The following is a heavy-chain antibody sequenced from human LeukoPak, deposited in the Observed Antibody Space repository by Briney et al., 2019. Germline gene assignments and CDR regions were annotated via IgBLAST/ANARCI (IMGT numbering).Heavy chain of an antibody. J-gene: IGHJ6*02. Sequence: PSETLSLTCTVSGGSISSGGYYWSWLRQHPGQGLEWIGYIYYSGSTYYNPSLKSRVTISVDTSKNQFSLKLSSVTAADTAVYYCARVGGTMVRGAEYYYYYYGMDVWGQGTTVTVSS. CDR3: ARVGGTMVRGAEYYYYYYGMDV. D-gene: IGHD3-10*01. CDR1: GGSISSGGYY. CDR2: IYYSGST. V-gene: IGHV4-30-4*08.